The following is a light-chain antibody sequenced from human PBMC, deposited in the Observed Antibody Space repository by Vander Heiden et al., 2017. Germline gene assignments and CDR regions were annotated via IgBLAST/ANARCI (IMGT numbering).Light chain of an antibody. CDR1: SSDVENYHL. CDR3: SSYAGSTTWV. J-gene: IGLJ3*02. CDR2: EVT. Sequence: SALTQPASVSGAPGQSITISCTGTSSDVENYHLVSRYQHHPRKAPKLMIYEVTKRPSGVSNRFSGSKAGNTASLTISGLQAEDEADYYCSSYAGSTTWVFGGGTKLTVL. V-gene: IGLV2-23*02.